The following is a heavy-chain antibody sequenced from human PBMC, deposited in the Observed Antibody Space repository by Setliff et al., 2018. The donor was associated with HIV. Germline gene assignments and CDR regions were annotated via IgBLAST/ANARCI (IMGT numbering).Heavy chain of an antibody. CDR1: GFTFNNAW. V-gene: IGHV3-15*04. CDR2: IETETDGETT. CDR3: TTESRYYYGSGSWARAFDV. J-gene: IGHJ3*01. D-gene: IGHD3-10*01. Sequence: NPGGSLRLSCVASGFTFNNAWMSWVRQAPGEGLEWVGRIETETDGETTDYAAPVKGRFTISRDDSKNTLSLQMNSLNTEDTAMYYCTTESRYYYGSGSWARAFDVWGRGTMVTVSS.